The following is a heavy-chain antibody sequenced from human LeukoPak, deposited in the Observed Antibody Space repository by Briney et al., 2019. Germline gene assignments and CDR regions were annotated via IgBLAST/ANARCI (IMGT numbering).Heavy chain of an antibody. J-gene: IGHJ4*02. D-gene: IGHD3-16*01. V-gene: IGHV4-39*01. CDR1: GGSISSSNYY. CDR3: ARGGSRLTTAGDLDY. CDR2: IYYSGTT. Sequence: PSETLSLTCTVSGGSISSSNYYWGWIRQPPGKGLEWIGSIYYSGTTYYNLSLKSRVTISVDTSRNQFSLRLSSVTAADTAVYYCARGGSRLTTAGDLDYWGQGTLVTVSS.